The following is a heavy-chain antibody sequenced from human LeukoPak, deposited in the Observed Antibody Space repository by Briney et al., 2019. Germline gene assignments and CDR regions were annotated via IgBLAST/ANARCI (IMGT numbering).Heavy chain of an antibody. CDR1: GGSFSGYY. Sequence: SETLSPTCAVYGGSFSGYYWSWIRQPPGKGLEWIGEINHSGNTNYNPSLKSRVTISVDTSKNQFSLKLSSVTAADTAVYYCASTNYGDYRFDYWGQGTLVTVSS. CDR3: ASTNYGDYRFDY. J-gene: IGHJ4*02. D-gene: IGHD4-17*01. CDR2: INHSGNT. V-gene: IGHV4-34*01.